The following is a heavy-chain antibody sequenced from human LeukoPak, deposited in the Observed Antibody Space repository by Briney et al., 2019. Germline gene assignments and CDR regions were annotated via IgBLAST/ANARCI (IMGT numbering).Heavy chain of an antibody. CDR2: IYHSGST. CDR3: ARFRPREEYYFDY. CDR1: GGSISSSNW. J-gene: IGHJ4*02. Sequence: PSETLSLTCAVSGGSISSSNWWSWVRQPPGKGLEWIGEIYHSGSTNYNPSLKSRVTISVDKSKNQFSLKLSSVTAADTAVYYRARFRPREEYYFDYWGQGTLVTVSS. V-gene: IGHV4-4*02. D-gene: IGHD2/OR15-2a*01.